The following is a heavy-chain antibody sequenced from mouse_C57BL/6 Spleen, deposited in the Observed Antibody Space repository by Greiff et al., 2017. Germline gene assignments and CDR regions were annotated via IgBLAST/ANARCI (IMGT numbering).Heavy chain of an antibody. V-gene: IGHV1-9*01. Sequence: QVQLQQSGAELMKPGASVKLSCKATGYTFTGYWIEWVKQRPGHGLEWIGEILPGSGSTNYNEKIKGKATFTADTSSNTAYMQLSSLTTEDSAIYYCANYYGSIFAYWGQGTLVTVSA. CDR3: ANYYGSIFAY. CDR2: ILPGSGST. J-gene: IGHJ3*01. D-gene: IGHD1-1*01. CDR1: GYTFTGYW.